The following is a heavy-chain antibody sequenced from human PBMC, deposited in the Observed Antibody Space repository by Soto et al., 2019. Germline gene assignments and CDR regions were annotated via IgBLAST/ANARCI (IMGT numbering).Heavy chain of an antibody. V-gene: IGHV4-39*01. CDR3: ARDYFDSSDYTTNWFDP. J-gene: IGHJ5*02. D-gene: IGHD3-22*01. CDR2: IYHTGNA. CDR1: GDSISNSRFY. Sequence: PSETLSLTCGGSGDSISNSRFYWAWIRQPPGEGLEWIGSIYHTGNAYYNPSLKSRVTISVDTSKNQFSLKVTSVTAADTALYYCARDYFDSSDYTTNWFDPWGQGTLVTVPQ.